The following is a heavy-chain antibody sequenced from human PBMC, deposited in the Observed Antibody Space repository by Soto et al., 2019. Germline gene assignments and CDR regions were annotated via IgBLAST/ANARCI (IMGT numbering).Heavy chain of an antibody. CDR2: ISGSSGTT. CDR1: GFMFSSYA. CDR3: AKARYGDGRGFDY. Sequence: EVQLLESGGGLVQPGGSLRVSCAASGFMFSSYAMNWVRQAPGKGLEWVSVISGSSGTTNYADSVKGRLTISRDNFKNTLYLQMNSLRAEDTAVYYCAKARYGDGRGFDYWGHGTLVTVSS. D-gene: IGHD5-18*01. J-gene: IGHJ4*01. V-gene: IGHV3-23*01.